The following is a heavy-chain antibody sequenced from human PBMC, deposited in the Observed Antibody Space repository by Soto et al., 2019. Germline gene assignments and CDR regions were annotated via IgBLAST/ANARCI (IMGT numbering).Heavy chain of an antibody. Sequence: QVQLVQSGAEVKKPGSSVRVSCKVSGGSYRNYGITWVRQSPGQGLEWMGGIMPVFGTAVYAQKFQGRVTISADELTTTASLELSSLSSDDTAVYFCARARDYDLLTAREYALDVWGQGTTVIV. V-gene: IGHV1-69*12. J-gene: IGHJ6*02. CDR3: ARARDYDLLTAREYALDV. CDR2: IMPVFGTA. CDR1: GGSYRNYG. D-gene: IGHD3-9*01.